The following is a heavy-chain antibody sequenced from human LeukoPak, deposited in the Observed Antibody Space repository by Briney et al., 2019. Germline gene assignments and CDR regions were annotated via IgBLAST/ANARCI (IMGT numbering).Heavy chain of an antibody. J-gene: IGHJ4*02. CDR3: ATAPLSTTYSFTWEHDY. Sequence: GGSLRLSCAASGFTVSSNYMSWVRQAPGKGLEWVSVIYTDGNTYYADSVKGRFTISRDNSKNTLYLQMNSLRAEDTAAYYCATAPLSTTYSFTWEHDYWGQGTLVTVSS. CDR2: IYTDGNT. CDR1: GFTVSSNY. D-gene: IGHD1/OR15-1a*01. V-gene: IGHV3-66*01.